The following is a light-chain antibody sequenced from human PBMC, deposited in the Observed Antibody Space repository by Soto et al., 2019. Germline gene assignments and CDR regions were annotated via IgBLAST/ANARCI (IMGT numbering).Light chain of an antibody. Sequence: DIQITQSPSSLSASVGDRVTLTCRASQSISSHLNWYQHKPGRPPRLLIFASYILEGGVPSRFSGSGSDTYFTLTIDSLQPEDGATYYCQHSYITPRYTFGQGTKVEI. CDR1: QSISSH. J-gene: IGKJ2*01. V-gene: IGKV1-39*01. CDR2: ASY. CDR3: QHSYITPRYT.